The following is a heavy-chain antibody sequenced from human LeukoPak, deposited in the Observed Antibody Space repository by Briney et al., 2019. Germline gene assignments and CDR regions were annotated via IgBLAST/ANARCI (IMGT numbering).Heavy chain of an antibody. D-gene: IGHD1-1*01. Sequence: GGSLRLSCAASGFTFSSYGMHWVRQAPGKGLEWVAFIRYDGSNKYYADSVKGRFTISRDNSKNTLYLQMNSLRAEDTAVYYCAKDPVERHERYYYYGMDVWGQGTTVTVSS. J-gene: IGHJ6*02. CDR3: AKDPVERHERYYYYGMDV. CDR2: IRYDGSNK. CDR1: GFTFSSYG. V-gene: IGHV3-30*02.